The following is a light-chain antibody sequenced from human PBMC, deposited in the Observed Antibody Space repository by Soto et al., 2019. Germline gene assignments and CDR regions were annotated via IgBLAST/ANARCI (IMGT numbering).Light chain of an antibody. J-gene: IGKJ5*01. CDR2: GAS. CDR3: QQYGSSPPIT. V-gene: IGKV3-20*01. CDR1: QSVSNN. Sequence: EIVSTQSPATLSVSPGETATHSCRASQSVSNNVAGYQQKPGQAPRLLILGASSRATGIPDRFSGSGSGTDFTLTISRLEPEDFAVYYCQQYGSSPPITFGQGTRLEI.